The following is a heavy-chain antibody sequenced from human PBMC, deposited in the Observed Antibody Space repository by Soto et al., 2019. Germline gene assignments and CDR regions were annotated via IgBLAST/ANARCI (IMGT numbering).Heavy chain of an antibody. Sequence: ASVKVSCKASGYTFTSYDINWVRQATGQGLEWMGWMNPNCGNTGYAQKFQGRVTMTRNTSISTAYMELSSLRSEDTAVYYCARVKGAAADAFDIWGQGTMVTVSS. V-gene: IGHV1-8*01. D-gene: IGHD6-13*01. CDR3: ARVKGAAADAFDI. J-gene: IGHJ3*02. CDR1: GYTFTSYD. CDR2: MNPNCGNT.